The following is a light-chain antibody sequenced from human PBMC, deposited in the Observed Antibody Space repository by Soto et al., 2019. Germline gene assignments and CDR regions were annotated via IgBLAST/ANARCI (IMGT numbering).Light chain of an antibody. J-gene: IGLJ3*02. V-gene: IGLV1-44*01. CDR1: SSNIGSYT. Sequence: QSVLTQPPSASGTPGQRVTMSCSGSSSNIGSYTVNWYQQLPGTAPKLLIYSNNQRPSGVPDRFSGSTSGTSASLAISGLQSEDEADYYCAAWDGSLNGGVFGGGTQLTVL. CDR2: SNN. CDR3: AAWDGSLNGGV.